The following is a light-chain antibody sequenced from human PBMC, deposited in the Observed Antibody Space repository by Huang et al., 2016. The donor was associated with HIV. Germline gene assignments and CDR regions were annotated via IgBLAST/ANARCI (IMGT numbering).Light chain of an antibody. CDR3: QQRTNWVFT. V-gene: IGKV3-11*01. CDR1: GNVNRH. CDR2: GAS. Sequence: IVLTQSPGTLSLSPGEEATLSCRASGNVNRHFAWYQQTPGQPPRLLIYGASDRATGIPARFTGNGSGTDFTLTISSLEPDDFAIYFCQQRTNWVFTFGPGTIVDVK. J-gene: IGKJ3*01.